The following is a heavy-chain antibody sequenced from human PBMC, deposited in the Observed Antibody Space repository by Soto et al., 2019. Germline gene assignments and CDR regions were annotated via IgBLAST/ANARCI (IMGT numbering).Heavy chain of an antibody. CDR2: ISYDGSNK. Sequence: GWSLRLACASSVFTFISYAMHWVRQAPGKGLEWVAVISYDGSNKHYADSVKGRFTISRDNSKNTLYLQMNSLRAEDTAVYYCARDPGPSLGELSPVDYWGQGTLVTVSS. CDR1: VFTFISYA. CDR3: ARDPGPSLGELSPVDY. D-gene: IGHD3-16*02. J-gene: IGHJ4*02. V-gene: IGHV3-30-3*01.